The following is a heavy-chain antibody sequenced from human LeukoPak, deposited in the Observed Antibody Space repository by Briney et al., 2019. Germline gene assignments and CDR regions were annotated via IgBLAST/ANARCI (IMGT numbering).Heavy chain of an antibody. D-gene: IGHD6-19*01. CDR1: GYSFTNYW. Sequence: GESLQISCNSSGYSFTNYWIGWVRQKPGKRLEWMGIIYPGYSEALYSPSFQGQVNIAVDRSISAAYLEWASLTAPDTAIYYCAGGRDSYSGDYWGQGT. V-gene: IGHV5-51*01. CDR2: IYPGYSEA. CDR3: AGGRDSYSGDY. J-gene: IGHJ4*02.